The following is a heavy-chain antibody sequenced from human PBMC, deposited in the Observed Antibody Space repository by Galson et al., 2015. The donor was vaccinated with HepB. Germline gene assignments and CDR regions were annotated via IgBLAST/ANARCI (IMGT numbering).Heavy chain of an antibody. Sequence: SLRLSCAASGFTFSSYAMSWVRQAPGKGLEWVSAISGSGGSTYYADSVKGRFTISRDNSKNTLYLQMNSLRAEDTAVYYCAKGIWALSVTPDYWGQGTLVTVSS. CDR3: AKGIWALSVTPDY. CDR1: GFTFSSYA. D-gene: IGHD4-17*01. J-gene: IGHJ4*02. CDR2: ISGSGGST. V-gene: IGHV3-23*01.